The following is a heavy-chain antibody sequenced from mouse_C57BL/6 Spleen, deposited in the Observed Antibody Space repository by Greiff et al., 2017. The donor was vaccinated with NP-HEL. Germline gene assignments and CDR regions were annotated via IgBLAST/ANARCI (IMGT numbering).Heavy chain of an antibody. CDR1: GFTFSSYG. V-gene: IGHV5-6*02. CDR2: ISSGGSYT. CDR3: ARLGLGYFDY. Sequence: DVMLVESGGDLVKPGGSLKLSCAASGFTFSSYGMSWVRQTPDKRLEWVATISSGGSYTYYPDSVKGRFTISRDNAKNTLYLQMSSLKSEDTAMYYCARLGLGYFDYWGQGTTLTVSS. D-gene: IGHD4-1*01. J-gene: IGHJ2*01.